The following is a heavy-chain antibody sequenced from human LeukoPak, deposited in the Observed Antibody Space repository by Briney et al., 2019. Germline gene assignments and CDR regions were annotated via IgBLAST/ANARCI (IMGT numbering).Heavy chain of an antibody. V-gene: IGHV3-30*02. CDR3: TKGQLWASGRAFDI. CDR1: GFTFSRYS. Sequence: PGGSLRLSCAASGFTFSRYSMNWVRQAPGKGLDGVTFVRDDGSSQKYAATVKGRFTTSRDNSKNTLYLQMNNLRPEDTAVYYCTKGQLWASGRAFDIWGQGTMVTVSS. J-gene: IGHJ3*02. CDR2: VRDDGSSQ. D-gene: IGHD3-16*01.